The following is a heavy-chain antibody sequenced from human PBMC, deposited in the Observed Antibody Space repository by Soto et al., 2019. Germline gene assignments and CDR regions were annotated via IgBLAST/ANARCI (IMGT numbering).Heavy chain of an antibody. D-gene: IGHD6-19*01. CDR2: ISWNSGSI. J-gene: IGHJ4*02. Sequence: EVQLVESGGGLVQPGRSLRLSCAASGFTFDDYAMHWVRQAPGKGLEWVSGISWNSGSIGYADSVKGRFTISRDNAKNSLYLQMNSLGAEDTALYYCAKDIQWLSPFDYWGQGTLVTVSS. CDR1: GFTFDDYA. V-gene: IGHV3-9*01. CDR3: AKDIQWLSPFDY.